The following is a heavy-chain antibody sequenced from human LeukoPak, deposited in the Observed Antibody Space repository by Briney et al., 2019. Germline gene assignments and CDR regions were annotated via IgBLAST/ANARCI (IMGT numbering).Heavy chain of an antibody. CDR2: ITSSDSTI. D-gene: IGHD2-21*02. CDR3: ATARCGPDCYGYYLDY. J-gene: IGHJ4*02. CDR1: GFRFEAYS. Sequence: GGSLRLSCTASGFRFEAYSKHWPPEAPGRGRVGVSNITSSDSTIYYADSVKGRFTISRDNPKNSLYLQMNSLGAEDTAVYYCATARCGPDCYGYYLDYWGQGTLVTVSS. V-gene: IGHV3-48*04.